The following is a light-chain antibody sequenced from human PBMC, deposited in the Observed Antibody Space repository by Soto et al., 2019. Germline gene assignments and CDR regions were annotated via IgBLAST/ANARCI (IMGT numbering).Light chain of an antibody. V-gene: IGKV1-39*01. Sequence: DIQVTQSPSSLSASVGDSVTITCRASQSISTYLAWYQQKPGKAPKLLIYAASRLQSGVPSRFSGSGSGTDFTLTISSLQSEDFATYYCQQYYSFPPTFGQGTKVDIK. J-gene: IGKJ1*01. CDR2: AAS. CDR1: QSISTY. CDR3: QQYYSFPPT.